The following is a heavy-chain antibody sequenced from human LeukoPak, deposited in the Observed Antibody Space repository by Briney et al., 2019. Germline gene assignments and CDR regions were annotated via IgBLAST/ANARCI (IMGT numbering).Heavy chain of an antibody. CDR3: ARDRGNYGMDV. D-gene: IGHD6-13*01. V-gene: IGHV3-53*01. CDR2: IYSGGST. Sequence: GGSLRLSCAASGFTVSSNYMSWVRQAPGKGLEWVSVIYSGGSTYYADSVKGRFTISRDNAKNSLYLQMNSLRAEDTAVYYCARDRGNYGMDVWGKGTTVTVSS. CDR1: GFTVSSNY. J-gene: IGHJ6*04.